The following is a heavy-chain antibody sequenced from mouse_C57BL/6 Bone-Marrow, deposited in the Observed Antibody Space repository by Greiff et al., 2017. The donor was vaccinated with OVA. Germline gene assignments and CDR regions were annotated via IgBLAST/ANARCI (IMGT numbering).Heavy chain of an antibody. V-gene: IGHV1-72*01. Sequence: VQLQQPGAELVKPGASVKLSCKASGYTFTSYWMHGVWGGSVRGMEWRGRMVGYSVCTKYNDEFKSKATLTVYKPSSTAYMQLSSLTSEDSAVYYCARWQRNYFDYWGQGTTLTVSS. J-gene: IGHJ2*01. CDR3: ARWQRNYFDY. CDR2: MVGYSVCT. CDR1: GYTFTSYW.